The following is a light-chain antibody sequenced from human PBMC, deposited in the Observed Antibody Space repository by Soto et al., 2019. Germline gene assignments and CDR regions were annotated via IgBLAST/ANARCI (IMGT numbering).Light chain of an antibody. J-gene: IGLJ7*01. V-gene: IGLV2-11*01. Sequence: QSALTQPRSVSGSPGQSVTISCTGTSSDVGGYNYVSWYQQHPGKAPKLMIYDVSKRPSGVPDRFSGSKSGNTASLTISGRQAEDEADYYCCSYAGSYVFGTGTQLTVL. CDR3: CSYAGSYV. CDR2: DVS. CDR1: SSDVGGYNY.